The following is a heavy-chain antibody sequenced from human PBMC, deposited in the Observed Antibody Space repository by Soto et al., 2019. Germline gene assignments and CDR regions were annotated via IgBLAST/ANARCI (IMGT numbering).Heavy chain of an antibody. Sequence: GASVKVSCKASGYTFTNYYLHWVRQAPGQGLEWMGIINPSSGGTTYAQKFQGRVTMTRDTSTSTVYMEVSSLRSEDTAVYYCTRTYDDYSDFDYWGQGTLVTVSS. V-gene: IGHV1-46*03. CDR2: INPSSGGT. D-gene: IGHD4-17*01. CDR1: GYTFTNYY. J-gene: IGHJ4*02. CDR3: TRTYDDYSDFDY.